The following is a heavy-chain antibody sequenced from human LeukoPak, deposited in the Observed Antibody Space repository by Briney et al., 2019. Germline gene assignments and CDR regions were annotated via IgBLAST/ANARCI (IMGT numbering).Heavy chain of an antibody. D-gene: IGHD3-3*01. CDR3: VRTGQYAEIEWH. V-gene: IGHV4-59*12. J-gene: IGHJ4*02. Sequence: PSETLSLTCGVSGSSISGFYWCWLRQPPGKGLQWIGYIDQSGKPNYNPSLKSRVTISADTSKRHFSLELSAVTAADTALYYCVRTGQYAEIEWHWGRGTLVTVSS. CDR1: GSSISGFY. CDR2: IDQSGKP.